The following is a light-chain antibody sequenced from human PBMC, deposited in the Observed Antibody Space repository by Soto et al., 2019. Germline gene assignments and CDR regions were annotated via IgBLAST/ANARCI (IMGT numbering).Light chain of an antibody. Sequence: DIPMTQSPSSVAASVGDRVTITCRASQGLISNLAWYQQKAGKAPKLLIYGAASLQSGVPSRFSGRGSGKDFTLTISSLQPEDFATYYCQQTHSFPPTFGQGTKLE. V-gene: IGKV1-12*01. J-gene: IGKJ2*01. CDR3: QQTHSFPPT. CDR2: GAA. CDR1: QGLISN.